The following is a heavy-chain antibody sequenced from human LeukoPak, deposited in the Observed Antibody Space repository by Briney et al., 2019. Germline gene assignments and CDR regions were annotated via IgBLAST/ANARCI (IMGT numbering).Heavy chain of an antibody. Sequence: SQTLSLTCTVSGGSISSGSYYWSWIRQPAGKGLEWIGRIYTSGSTNYNPSLKSRVTISVDTSNNQFSLKLSSVTAADTAVYYCARSIVVVPAAHAPYYYYYYMDVWGKGTTVTVSS. CDR1: GGSISSGSYY. CDR2: IYTSGST. CDR3: ARSIVVVPAAHAPYYYYYYMDV. D-gene: IGHD2-2*01. J-gene: IGHJ6*03. V-gene: IGHV4-61*02.